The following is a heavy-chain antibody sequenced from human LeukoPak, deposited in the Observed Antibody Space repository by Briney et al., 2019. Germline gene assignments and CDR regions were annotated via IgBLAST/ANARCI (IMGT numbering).Heavy chain of an antibody. CDR3: AKGSCSGTSCYSGLD. J-gene: IGHJ4*02. CDR2: IRYDGSNK. CDR1: GFSFISYG. V-gene: IGHV3-30*02. Sequence: GGSLRLSCAASGFSFISYGMHWVREAPGKGLEWVAFIRYDGSNKYYVDSVKGRFTISRDNSNNTLFLQMNSLRAEDTAVYYCAKGSCSGTSCYSGLDWGQGTLVTVSS. D-gene: IGHD2-2*01.